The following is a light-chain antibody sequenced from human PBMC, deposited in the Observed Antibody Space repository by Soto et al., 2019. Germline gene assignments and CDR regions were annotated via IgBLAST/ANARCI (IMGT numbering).Light chain of an antibody. J-gene: IGLJ1*01. CDR2: DVS. Sequence: QSALTQPRSVSGSPGQSVTISCTGTSSDVGGYNYVSWYQQHPGKAPKLMIYDVSKRPSGVPDRFSGSKSGNTASLTISGLQAEDEADYYCCSYAGSPLYVFGTGTKVNVL. V-gene: IGLV2-11*01. CDR3: CSYAGSPLYV. CDR1: SSDVGGYNY.